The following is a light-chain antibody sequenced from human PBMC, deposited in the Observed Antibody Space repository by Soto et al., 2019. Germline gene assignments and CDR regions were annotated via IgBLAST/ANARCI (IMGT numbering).Light chain of an antibody. CDR1: QSLLPRNGSNY. Sequence: VLTQSPLSLPVTPGEPASISCRSSQSLLPRNGSNYLDWYVQKPGQSPQLLIDLGSNRASGVPDRVSGSGSGTDFTLKISRVEAEDVGVYYCRQALQPFFGQGTKLEIK. CDR3: RQALQPF. CDR2: LGS. J-gene: IGKJ2*01. V-gene: IGKV2-28*01.